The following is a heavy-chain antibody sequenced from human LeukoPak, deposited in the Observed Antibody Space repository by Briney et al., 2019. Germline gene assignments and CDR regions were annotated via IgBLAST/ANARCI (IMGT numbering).Heavy chain of an antibody. V-gene: IGHV3-30*02. CDR1: GFTFSSYG. D-gene: IGHD3-10*01. J-gene: IGHJ5*02. CDR2: IRYDGSNK. Sequence: PGGSLRLSCAASGFTFSSYGMHWVRQAPGKGLEWVAFIRYDGSNKYYADSVKGRFTISRDNSKNTLYLQMNSLRAEDTAVYYCAKDHSYYGSGSYSGFGPWGQGTLVTVSS. CDR3: AKDHSYYGSGSYSGFGP.